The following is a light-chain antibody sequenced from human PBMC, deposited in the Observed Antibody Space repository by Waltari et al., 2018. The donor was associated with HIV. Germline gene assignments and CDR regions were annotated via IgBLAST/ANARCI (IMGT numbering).Light chain of an antibody. CDR1: QSVSSY. V-gene: IGKV3-11*01. CDR3: QQRCNWLT. J-gene: IGKJ4*01. CDR2: DAS. Sequence: EIVLTQSPATLSLSPGERATLSCRASQSVSSYLAWYQQKPGQAPRLLIYDASNRATGIPARFSGSGSGTDFTLTISSLEPEDFAVYYCQQRCNWLTFGGGTKVEIK.